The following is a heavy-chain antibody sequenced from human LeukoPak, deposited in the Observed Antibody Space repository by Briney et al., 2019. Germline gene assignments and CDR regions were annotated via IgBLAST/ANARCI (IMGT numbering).Heavy chain of an antibody. CDR3: ARAGSPRWFGELLPKYLGTRSHYYYHGMDV. D-gene: IGHD3-10*01. CDR1: GGTFSSYA. V-gene: IGHV1-69*13. Sequence: ASVKVSCKASGGTFSSYAISRVRQAPGQGLEWMGGIIPIFGTANYAQKFQGRVTITADESTSTAYMELSSLRSEDTAVYYCARAGSPRWFGELLPKYLGTRSHYYYHGMDVWGQGTTVTVSS. CDR2: IIPIFGTA. J-gene: IGHJ6*02.